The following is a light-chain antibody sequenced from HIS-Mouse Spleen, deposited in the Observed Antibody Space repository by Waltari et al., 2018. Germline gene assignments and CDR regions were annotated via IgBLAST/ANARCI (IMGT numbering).Light chain of an antibody. CDR2: RNN. CDR3: AAWDDSLSGWV. Sequence: QSVLTQPPSASGTHGQRVTISCSGSSPNIGRNYVYWYQQLPGTAPKLLIYRNNQRPSGVPDRFSGSKSGTSASLAISGLRSEDEADYYCAAWDDSLSGWVFGGGTKLTVL. CDR1: SPNIGRNY. V-gene: IGLV1-47*01. J-gene: IGLJ3*02.